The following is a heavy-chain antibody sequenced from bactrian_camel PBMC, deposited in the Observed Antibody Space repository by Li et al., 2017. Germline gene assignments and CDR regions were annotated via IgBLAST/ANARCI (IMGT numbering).Heavy chain of an antibody. CDR2: ISSGGEST. J-gene: IGHJ4*01. CDR1: GFTFSGYA. D-gene: IGHD6*01. CDR3: AKVFSGISWFEGYYY. V-gene: IGHV3S31*01. Sequence: VQLVESGGGLVQPGGSLRLSCAASGFTFSGYAMMWVRQAPRKGLEWVSAISSGGESTYFADSVKGRFTITRDNAMNTLSLQLSSLETEDTAMYYCAKVFSGISWFEGYYYWGQGTQVTVS.